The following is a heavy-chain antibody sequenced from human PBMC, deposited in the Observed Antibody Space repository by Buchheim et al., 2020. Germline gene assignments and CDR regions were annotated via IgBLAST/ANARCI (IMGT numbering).Heavy chain of an antibody. CDR2: SKNKRNAYVT. Sequence: EVQLVESGGGLVQPGGSLRLSCAASGFTLSDHYVDWVRQAPGKGLEWVGRSKNKRNAYVTEYAASVRGRFTISRDDSKNSLYLHMNSLKTEDTAMYYCGIQYYYGGLRNWGQGT. CDR3: GIQYYYGGLRN. D-gene: IGHD3-10*01. V-gene: IGHV3-72*01. CDR1: GFTLSDHY. J-gene: IGHJ4*02.